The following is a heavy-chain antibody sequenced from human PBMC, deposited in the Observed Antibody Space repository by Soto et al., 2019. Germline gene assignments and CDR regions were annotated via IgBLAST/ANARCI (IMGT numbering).Heavy chain of an antibody. CDR3: TTDPGGVSDFWSGYYSYYGMDV. CDR2: IKSKTDGGTT. D-gene: IGHD3-3*01. V-gene: IGHV3-15*07. Sequence: EVQLVESGGGLVKPGGSLRLSCAASGFTFSNAWMNWVRQAPGKGLEWVGRIKSKTDGGTTDYAAPVKGRFTISRDDSKNTLYLQMNSLKTEDTAVYYCTTDPGGVSDFWSGYYSYYGMDVWGQGTTVTVSS. J-gene: IGHJ6*02. CDR1: GFTFSNAW.